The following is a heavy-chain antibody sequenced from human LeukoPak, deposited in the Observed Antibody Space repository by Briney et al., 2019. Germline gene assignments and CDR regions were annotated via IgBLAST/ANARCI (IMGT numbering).Heavy chain of an antibody. V-gene: IGHV5-10-1*01. CDR1: GYSFTSYW. Sequence: GESLKISCKGSGYSFTSYWISWVRQMPGKGLEWMGRIDPSDSYTDYSPSFQGHVTISADKSISTAYLQWSSLKASDTAMYYCARLPVGVAAAASSGDGMDVWGKGTTVTVSS. CDR3: ARLPVGVAAAASSGDGMDV. CDR2: IDPSDSYT. J-gene: IGHJ6*04. D-gene: IGHD6-13*01.